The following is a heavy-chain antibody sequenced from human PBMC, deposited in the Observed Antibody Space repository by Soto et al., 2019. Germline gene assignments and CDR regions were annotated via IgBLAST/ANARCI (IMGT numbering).Heavy chain of an antibody. CDR2: IYYSGST. D-gene: IGHD2-15*01. J-gene: IGHJ4*01. V-gene: IGHV4-59*01. CDR3: GCCFEGDQFDY. CDR1: GGSISRYY. Sequence: SETLSLTCTGSGGSISRYYWSWIRQPPGKGLEWIGYIYYSGSTNYNPSLKSRVTISVDTSKNQFSLKLSSVTAADTAVYYCGCCFEGDQFDYWSQGTLVTVSS.